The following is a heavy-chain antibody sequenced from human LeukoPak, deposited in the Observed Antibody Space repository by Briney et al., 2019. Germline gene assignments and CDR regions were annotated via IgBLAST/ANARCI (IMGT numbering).Heavy chain of an antibody. Sequence: GGSLRLSCAGSGFTFSDHHMSWIRQAPGKGLEWVSYITNSGTSMEYADSVKGRFTISRDDAKNSLYLQMDSLRAEDAAVYYCGRGHWGLDYWGQGSLVTVSS. V-gene: IGHV3-11*01. D-gene: IGHD3-16*01. CDR1: GFTFSDHH. CDR2: ITNSGTSM. J-gene: IGHJ4*02. CDR3: GRGHWGLDY.